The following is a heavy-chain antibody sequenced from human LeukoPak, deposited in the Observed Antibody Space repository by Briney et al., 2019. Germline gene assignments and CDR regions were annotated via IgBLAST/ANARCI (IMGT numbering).Heavy chain of an antibody. Sequence: GGSLRLSCAVSGFIFSNYEMNWVRQAPGKGLEWVSYISSTGNTIYYAESVKGRFTISRDDAKDSLYLQMNSLRAEDTAVYYCARERVSLVRGVIGYWGQGTLVTVSS. J-gene: IGHJ4*02. D-gene: IGHD3-10*01. CDR2: ISSTGNTI. V-gene: IGHV3-48*03. CDR1: GFIFSNYE. CDR3: ARERVSLVRGVIGY.